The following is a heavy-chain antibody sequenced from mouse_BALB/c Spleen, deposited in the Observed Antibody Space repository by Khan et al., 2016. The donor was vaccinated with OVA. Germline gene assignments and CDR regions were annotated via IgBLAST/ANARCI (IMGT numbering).Heavy chain of an antibody. J-gene: IGHJ4*01. Sequence: VQLMESGPGLVAPSQSLSITCTVSGFSLTGYGVHWVSQPPGQGLEWLGMIWGDGSTEYNSALKSRLNLSKVNSKSTVFLKMNSLQHDDTGRYDGARAYEGNYREAMDYWGQGTSVTVSA. CDR2: IWGDGST. CDR1: GFSLTGYG. D-gene: IGHD2-10*01. V-gene: IGHV2-6-7*01. CDR3: ARAYEGNYREAMDY.